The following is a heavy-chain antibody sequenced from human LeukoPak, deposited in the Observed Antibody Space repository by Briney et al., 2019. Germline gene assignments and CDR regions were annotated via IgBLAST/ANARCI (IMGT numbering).Heavy chain of an antibody. CDR3: ARDRGGSYSLYHYYGMDV. V-gene: IGHV1-2*02. D-gene: IGHD1-26*01. Sequence: ASVKVSCTASGYTFTSYGISWVRQAPGQGLEWMGWINPNSGGTNYAQKFQGRVTMTRDTSISTAYMELSRLRSDDTAVYYCARDRGGSYSLYHYYGMDVWGQGTTVTVSS. CDR2: INPNSGGT. CDR1: GYTFTSYG. J-gene: IGHJ6*02.